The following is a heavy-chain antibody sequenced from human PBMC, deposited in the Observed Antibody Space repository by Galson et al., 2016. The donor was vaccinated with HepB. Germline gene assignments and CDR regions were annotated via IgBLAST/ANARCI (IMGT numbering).Heavy chain of an antibody. CDR2: INPNSGGT. Sequence: SVRVSCKASGYTFTGYYMHWVRQAPGQGLEWMGWINPNSGGTNYAQKFQGWVTITRDTSISTDYMELSRLRLDDTAVYYCARGYRPHNRHFAWLVSTSYYFDYWGQGTLVTVSS. D-gene: IGHD3-9*01. V-gene: IGHV1-2*04. CDR3: ARGYRPHNRHFAWLVSTSYYFDY. CDR1: GYTFTGYY. J-gene: IGHJ4*02.